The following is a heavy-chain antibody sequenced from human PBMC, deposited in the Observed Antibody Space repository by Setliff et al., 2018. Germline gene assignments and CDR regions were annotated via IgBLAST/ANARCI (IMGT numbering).Heavy chain of an antibody. CDR2: IYYSGST. J-gene: IGHJ6*02. D-gene: IGHD6-19*01. Sequence: PSETLSLTCTVSGGSISSSSYYWSWIRQPPGKGLEWIGSIYYSGSTYYNPSLKSRVTISVDTSKNQFSLKLSSVTAADTAVYYCARVSQYSSGWYYYYYYGMDVWGQGTTVTVSS. CDR3: ARVSQYSSGWYYYYYYGMDV. CDR1: GGSISSSSYY. V-gene: IGHV4-39*07.